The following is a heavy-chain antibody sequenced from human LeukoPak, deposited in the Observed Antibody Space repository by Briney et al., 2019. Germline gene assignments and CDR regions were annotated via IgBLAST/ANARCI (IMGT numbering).Heavy chain of an antibody. J-gene: IGHJ4*02. CDR1: GGSISTYY. V-gene: IGHV4-59*01. Sequence: SETLSLTCTVSGGSISTYYWSWIRQPPGKGLEWIGYIYYSGSTNYTPSLKSRVTISVDTSKNQFSLKLSSVTAADAAVYYCARHGDYDFWSGSNDYWGQGTLVTVSS. D-gene: IGHD3-3*01. CDR2: IYYSGST. CDR3: ARHGDYDFWSGSNDY.